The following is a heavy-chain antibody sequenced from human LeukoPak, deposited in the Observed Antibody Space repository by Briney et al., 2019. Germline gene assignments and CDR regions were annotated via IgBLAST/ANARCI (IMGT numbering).Heavy chain of an antibody. CDR2: IYYSGST. CDR1: GGSISSYY. V-gene: IGHV4-59*01. D-gene: IGHD3-10*01. CDR3: ARGTGFGEPVDY. J-gene: IGHJ4*02. Sequence: SETLSLTCTVSGGSISSYYWSWIRQPPGKGLEWIGYIYYSGSTNYNPSLKSRVTISVDTSKNQFSLKLSSVTAADTAVYYCARGTGFGEPVDYWGQGTLVTVSS.